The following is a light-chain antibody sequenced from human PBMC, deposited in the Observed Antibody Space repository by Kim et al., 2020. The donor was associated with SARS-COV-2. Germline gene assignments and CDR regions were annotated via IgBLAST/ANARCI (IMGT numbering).Light chain of an antibody. J-gene: IGLJ3*02. CDR3: NSRDSSGNHLV. Sequence: LGQTVRITCQGDSLRSDYASWYQQKPGQAPVLVIYGKNNRPSGIPDRFSGSSSGNTASLTITGAQAEDEADYYCNSRDSSGNHLVFGGGTQLTVL. V-gene: IGLV3-19*01. CDR2: GKN. CDR1: SLRSDY.